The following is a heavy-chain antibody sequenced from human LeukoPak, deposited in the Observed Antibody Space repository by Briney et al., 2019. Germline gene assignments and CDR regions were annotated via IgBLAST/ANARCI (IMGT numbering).Heavy chain of an antibody. D-gene: IGHD2-8*01. J-gene: IGHJ6*03. V-gene: IGHV1-8*01. CDR2: MNPNSGNT. CDR1: GYTFTSYD. CDR3: ARGVGGGAYCTNGVCYSFYYYYYMDV. Sequence: ASVKVSCKASGYTFTSYDINWVRQATGQGLEWMGWMNPNSGNTGYAQKFQGRVTMTRNTSISTAYMELSSLRSEDTAVYYCARGVGGGAYCTNGVCYSFYYYYYMDVWGKGTTVTVSS.